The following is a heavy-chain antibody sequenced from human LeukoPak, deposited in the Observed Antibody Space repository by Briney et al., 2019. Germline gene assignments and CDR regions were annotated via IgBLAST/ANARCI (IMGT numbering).Heavy chain of an antibody. V-gene: IGHV3-30*18. CDR3: AKEPTPYYNFYGMDV. CDR2: ISYDGSSK. CDR1: GFTFSSYG. J-gene: IGHJ6*02. Sequence: GGSLRLSCVASGFTFSSYGMHWVRQAPGKGLEWMAVISYDGSSKYYADFVKGRFTISRDNSKNTLYLQMNCLRAEDTAVYYCAKEPTPYYNFYGMDVWGQGTTVTVSS.